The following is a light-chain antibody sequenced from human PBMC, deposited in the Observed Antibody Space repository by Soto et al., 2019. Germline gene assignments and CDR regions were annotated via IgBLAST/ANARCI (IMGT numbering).Light chain of an antibody. Sequence: IQVTQSPSSLSASVGDRVTITCRASQGITSYLAWYQQKPGKAPKLLIYAASALQTGVSSRFSGSGYGTDFALTISNLQPEDFATYFCQQLYSYPLTFGWGTTVE. CDR2: AAS. CDR1: QGITSY. J-gene: IGKJ4*01. CDR3: QQLYSYPLT. V-gene: IGKV1-9*01.